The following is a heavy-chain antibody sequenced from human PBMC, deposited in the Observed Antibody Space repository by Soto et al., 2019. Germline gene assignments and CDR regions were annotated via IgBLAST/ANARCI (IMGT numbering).Heavy chain of an antibody. V-gene: IGHV2-5*05. J-gene: IGHJ4*02. Sequence: QITLKESGPTLVRPTQTLTLTCAFSGFSLSTSGVGVGWIRQPPGKALEWLAVIYWDDSKHYGPSLRSRLTNTNDTSKNQVVLTMTNMDPMDTGTYYCAHKGPEDWPLDYWGQGTVVTVSS. CDR2: IYWDDSK. D-gene: IGHD3-9*01. CDR1: GFSLSTSGVG. CDR3: AHKGPEDWPLDY.